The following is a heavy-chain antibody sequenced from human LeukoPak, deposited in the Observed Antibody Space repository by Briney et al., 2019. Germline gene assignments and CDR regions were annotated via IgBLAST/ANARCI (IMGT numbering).Heavy chain of an antibody. CDR3: ARGPRGSSWYDY. V-gene: IGHV4-30-4*08. Sequence: SETLSLTCTVSGGSISSGDYFWSWIRQPPGKGLEWIGYIYYSGSTYYNPSLKSRVTISVDTSKNQFSLQLNSVTPEDTAVYYCARGPRGSSWYDYWGQGTLVTVSS. CDR1: GGSISSGDYF. CDR2: IYYSGST. J-gene: IGHJ4*02. D-gene: IGHD6-13*01.